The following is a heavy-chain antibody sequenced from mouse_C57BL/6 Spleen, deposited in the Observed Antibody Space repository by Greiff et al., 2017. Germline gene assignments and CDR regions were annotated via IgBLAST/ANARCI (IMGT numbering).Heavy chain of an antibody. Sequence: QVQLQQPGAELVRPGSSVKLSCKASGYTFTSYWMDWVKQRPGQGLEWIGNIYPSDSETHYNQKFKDKATLTVDKSSSTAYMQLSSLTSEDSAVYYCAREYDYDGRFAYWGQGTLVTVSA. CDR2: IYPSDSET. CDR3: AREYDYDGRFAY. CDR1: GYTFTSYW. D-gene: IGHD2-4*01. V-gene: IGHV1-61*01. J-gene: IGHJ3*01.